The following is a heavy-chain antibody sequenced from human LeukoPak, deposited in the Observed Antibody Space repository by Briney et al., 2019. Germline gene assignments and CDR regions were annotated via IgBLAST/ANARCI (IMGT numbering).Heavy chain of an antibody. J-gene: IGHJ6*02. D-gene: IGHD3-9*01. CDR2: INPNSDGT. CDR1: AYTFTGYY. CDR3: ARETLYYDILTGYYNPYYYYGMDV. V-gene: IGHV1-2*02. Sequence: ASVKVSCKASAYTFTGYYMHWVRQAPGPGLEWMGWINPNSDGTNYAQKFQGRVTMTTDTSISTAYMELSRLRSDDTAVYYFARETLYYDILTGYYNPYYYYGMDVWGQGTTVTVSS.